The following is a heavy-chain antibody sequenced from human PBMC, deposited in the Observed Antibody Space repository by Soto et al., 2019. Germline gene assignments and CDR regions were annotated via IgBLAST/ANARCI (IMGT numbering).Heavy chain of an antibody. J-gene: IGHJ4*02. CDR2: IIPIFGTA. CDR3: ARGIHGVTPSDY. CDR1: GGTFSSYA. V-gene: IGHV1-69*13. D-gene: IGHD2-21*02. Sequence: SVKVSCKASGGTFSSYAISWVRQAPGQGLEWMGGIIPIFGTANYAQKFQGRVTITADESTSTAYMELSSLRSEDTAVYYCARGIHGVTPSDYWGQGTLVTVSS.